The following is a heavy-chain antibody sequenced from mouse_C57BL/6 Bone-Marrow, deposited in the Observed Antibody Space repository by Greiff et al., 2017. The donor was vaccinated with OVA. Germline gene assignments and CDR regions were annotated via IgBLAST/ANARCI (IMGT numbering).Heavy chain of an antibody. CDR2: INPSNGGT. CDR1: GYTFTSYW. J-gene: IGHJ2*01. CDR3: ARGGLRRRVDY. D-gene: IGHD2-4*01. Sequence: QVQLQQSGTELVKPGASVKLSCKASGYTFTSYWMHWVKQRPGQGLEWIGNINPSNGGTNYNEKFKSKATLTVDNSFSTAYMQLSSLTSEDSAVYYCARGGLRRRVDYWGQGTTLTVSS. V-gene: IGHV1-53*01.